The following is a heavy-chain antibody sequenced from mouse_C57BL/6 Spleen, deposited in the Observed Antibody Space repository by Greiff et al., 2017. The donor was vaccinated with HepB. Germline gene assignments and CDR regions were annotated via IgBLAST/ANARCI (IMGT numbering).Heavy chain of an antibody. Sequence: EVKLMESGGGLVKPGGSLKLSCAASGFTFSSYTMSWVRQTPEKRLEWVATISGGGGNTYYPDSVKGRFTISRDNAKNTLYLQMSSLRSEDTALYYCARHDYYGRGTWFAYGGQGTLVTVSA. V-gene: IGHV5-9*01. CDR1: GFTFSSYT. CDR2: ISGGGGNT. J-gene: IGHJ3*01. D-gene: IGHD1-1*01. CDR3: ARHDYYGRGTWFAY.